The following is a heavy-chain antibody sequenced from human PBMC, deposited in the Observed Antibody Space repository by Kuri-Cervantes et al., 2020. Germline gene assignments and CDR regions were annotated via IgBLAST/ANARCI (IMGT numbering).Heavy chain of an antibody. J-gene: IGHJ4*02. CDR3: ARAPHQWLGGVDS. CDR1: GFTVSSNY. V-gene: IGHV3-53*01. D-gene: IGHD6-19*01. CDR2: IYSGGST. Sequence: GESLKISCVASGFTVSSNYMSWVRQGPGMGLEWVSVIYSGGSTYYADSVKGRFTISRDNSKNTLYLQMNSLRAEDTAVYYCARAPHQWLGGVDSWGQGTLVTVSS.